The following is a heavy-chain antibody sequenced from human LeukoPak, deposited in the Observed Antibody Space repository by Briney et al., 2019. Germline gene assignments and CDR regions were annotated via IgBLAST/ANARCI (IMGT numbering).Heavy chain of an antibody. Sequence: QSGGSLRLSCAASGFPFSSYSMTWVRQAPGKGLEWVANIKPDGTTKFYVDSVKGRFTISRDNANNFLYLQMNSLRAEDTALYYCARAYKDRSLAGKKEFFQHWGQGTLVTVSS. V-gene: IGHV3-7*03. CDR3: ARAYKDRSLAGKKEFFQH. CDR1: GFPFSSYS. D-gene: IGHD6-19*01. J-gene: IGHJ1*01. CDR2: IKPDGTTK.